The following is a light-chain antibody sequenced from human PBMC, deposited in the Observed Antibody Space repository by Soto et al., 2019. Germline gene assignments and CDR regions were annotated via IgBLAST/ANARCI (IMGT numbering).Light chain of an antibody. V-gene: IGKV1-39*01. CDR2: XXS. CDR3: QQSYSTPET. CDR1: HTISRF. Sequence: DIQMTQSPSSLSASVGDRVAITCRASHTISRFLNWYQQKPGEAPKLXXXXSSLQSGLSSRFSDGGSGTEFTLTISNLQPEDLATYYCQQSYSTPETFRPVTTVDIK. J-gene: IGKJ1*01.